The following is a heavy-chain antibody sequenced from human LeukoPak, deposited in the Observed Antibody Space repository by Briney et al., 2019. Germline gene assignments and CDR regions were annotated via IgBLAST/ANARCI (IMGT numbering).Heavy chain of an antibody. CDR3: ARTSSLRSFDY. J-gene: IGHJ4*02. CDR2: INPRSGGT. V-gene: IGHV1-2*02. D-gene: IGHD4-17*01. CDR1: GYTFTVYY. Sequence: ASVKVSCKASGYTFTVYYIHWVRQAPGQGLEWMGWINPRSGGTDYAENFQGRVTMTRDTSITTAYMEVSRLRSDDTAVYYCARTSSLRSFDYWGQGTLVTVSS.